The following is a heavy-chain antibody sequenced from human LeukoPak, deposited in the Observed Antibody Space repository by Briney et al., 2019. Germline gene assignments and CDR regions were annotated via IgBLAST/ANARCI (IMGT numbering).Heavy chain of an antibody. V-gene: IGHV3-21*01. CDR2: ITSSSNYI. CDR1: GFSFSIYS. Sequence: GGSLRLSCAASGFSFSIYSMNWVRQAPGKGLEWLSSITSSSNYIHYADSVKGRFTISRDNVQNSLYLQMNSLRAEDTAMYYCARDRGYFDNWGQGTLVTVSS. J-gene: IGHJ4*02. CDR3: ARDRGYFDN.